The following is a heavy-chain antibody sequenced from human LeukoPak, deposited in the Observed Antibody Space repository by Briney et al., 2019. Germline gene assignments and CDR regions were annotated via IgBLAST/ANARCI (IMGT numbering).Heavy chain of an antibody. CDR2: IYHSGST. CDR1: GGSISSGGYS. J-gene: IGHJ4*02. Sequence: SETLSLTCAVSGGSISSGGYSWRWIRQPPGKGLEWIGYIYHSGSTYYNPSLKSRVTISVDRSKNQFSLKLSSVTAADTAVYYCARGGYCSSTSCPFDYWGQGTLVTVSS. CDR3: ARGGYCSSTSCPFDY. V-gene: IGHV4-30-2*01. D-gene: IGHD2-2*01.